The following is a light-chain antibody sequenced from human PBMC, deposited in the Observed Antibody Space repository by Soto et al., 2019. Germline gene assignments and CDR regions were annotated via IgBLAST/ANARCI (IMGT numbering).Light chain of an antibody. Sequence: DVQMTQSPSSLSASLGDRVTITCRASQGISNYLSWYQQKPGKVPKLLIFAASTLQAGVPSRISGSGSGTDFTLTITSLQPEDVAPYYCQKYTAPPLTSGQRTKVDIK. CDR1: QGISNY. CDR2: AAS. V-gene: IGKV1-27*01. CDR3: QKYTAPPLT. J-gene: IGKJ1*01.